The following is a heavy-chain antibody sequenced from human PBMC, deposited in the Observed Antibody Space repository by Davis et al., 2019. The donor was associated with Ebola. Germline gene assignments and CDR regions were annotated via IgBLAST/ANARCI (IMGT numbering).Heavy chain of an antibody. D-gene: IGHD6-13*01. CDR1: GFTFSSYW. CDR3: ARVLEQQLVFYYYYGMDV. CDR2: IKQDGSEK. V-gene: IGHV3-7*03. Sequence: GESLKISCAASGFTFSSYWMSWVRQAPGKGLEWVANIKQDGSEKYYVDSVKSRFTISRDNAKNSLYLQMNSLRAEDTAVYYCARVLEQQLVFYYYYGMDVWGQGTTVTVSS. J-gene: IGHJ6*02.